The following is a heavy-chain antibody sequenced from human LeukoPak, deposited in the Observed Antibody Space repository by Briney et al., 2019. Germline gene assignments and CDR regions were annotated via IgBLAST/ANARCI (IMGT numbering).Heavy chain of an antibody. J-gene: IGHJ2*01. V-gene: IGHV3-23*01. CDR3: AKDKGFEGPTFWYFDL. CDR2: ISNSGDRT. Sequence: GGSLRLSCAASGFTFRNSASSWIRQAPGKGLEWVSTISNSGDRTLYADSVKGRFLISRDNSKNSQFLQMYNLRAEDTAVYYCAKDKGFEGPTFWYFDLWGRGTLVTVSS. D-gene: IGHD3-9*01. CDR1: GFTFRNSA.